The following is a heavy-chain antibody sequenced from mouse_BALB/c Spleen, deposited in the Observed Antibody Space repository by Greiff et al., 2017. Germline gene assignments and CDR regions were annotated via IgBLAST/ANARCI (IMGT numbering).Heavy chain of an antibody. CDR1: GFTFSSYT. J-gene: IGHJ3*01. D-gene: IGHD2-1*01. V-gene: IGHV5-6-4*01. CDR3: TRELWEGGNWQFAE. CDR2: ISSGGSYT. Sequence: EVQLMESGGGLVKPGGSLTLSCAASGFTFSSYTLSWVRQTPETRREWVATISSGGSYTYYPDSEKGRFTISRDYSKNTLYQQMSSRKSEDTAMYCGTRELWEGGNWQFAEWGQGTLVTVSA.